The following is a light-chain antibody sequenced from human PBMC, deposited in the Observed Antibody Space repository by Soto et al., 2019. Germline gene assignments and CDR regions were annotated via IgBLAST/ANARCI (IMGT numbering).Light chain of an antibody. V-gene: IGLV1-40*01. J-gene: IGLJ1*01. CDR1: SSNIGAGSD. Sequence: QLVLTQPPSVSGAPGQSVTISCTGSSSNIGAGSDVHWYQQLPGTAPKLLIYDNTNRPSGVPDRLSGSKSGTSASLAITGLQAEDEADYYCQSYDSGLRGYVFGTGTKLTVL. CDR3: QSYDSGLRGYV. CDR2: DNT.